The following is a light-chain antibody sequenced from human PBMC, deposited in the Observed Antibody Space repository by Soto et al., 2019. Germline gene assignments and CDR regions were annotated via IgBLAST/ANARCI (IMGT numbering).Light chain of an antibody. CDR2: QAS. V-gene: IGKV1-5*03. J-gene: IGKJ4*01. CDR3: QKYNSAPLT. Sequence: DIQMTQSPSTLSASLGDRATSTCGASQSIRTWLAWYQQKPGKAPRLLMYQASSLKSGVPSRFSGSGSETEFTLTITSLQPEDVATYYCQKYNSAPLTFGGGTKVDIK. CDR1: QSIRTW.